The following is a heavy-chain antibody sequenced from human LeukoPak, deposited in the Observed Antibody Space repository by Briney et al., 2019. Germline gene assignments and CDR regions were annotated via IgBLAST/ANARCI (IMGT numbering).Heavy chain of an antibody. Sequence: PGGSLRLSCAASGFTFSSYGMSWVRQAPGKGLEWVSTISASGGSTYYADSVKGRFTISRDNSKNTLYLQMNSLRAEDTAIYYCAKDYNWNDGFFDYWGQGTLVTVSS. J-gene: IGHJ4*02. V-gene: IGHV3-23*01. CDR1: GFTFSSYG. D-gene: IGHD1-20*01. CDR3: AKDYNWNDGFFDY. CDR2: ISASGGST.